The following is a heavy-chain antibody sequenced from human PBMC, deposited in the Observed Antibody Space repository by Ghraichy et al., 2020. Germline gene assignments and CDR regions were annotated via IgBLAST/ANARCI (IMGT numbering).Heavy chain of an antibody. CDR1: GFTFNTYH. Sequence: GESLNISCEASGFTFNTYHMSWVRQAPGKGLEWVSYINSGSSTIYYANSVKVRFTISRDNAKNSLYLQMNSLRDEDTAVYYCARYSNYGGTFDHWGQGTLVTVSA. CDR2: INSGSSTI. J-gene: IGHJ4*02. D-gene: IGHD4-23*01. V-gene: IGHV3-48*02. CDR3: ARYSNYGGTFDH.